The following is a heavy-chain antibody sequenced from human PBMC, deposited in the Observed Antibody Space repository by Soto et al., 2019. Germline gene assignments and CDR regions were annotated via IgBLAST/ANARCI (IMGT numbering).Heavy chain of an antibody. J-gene: IGHJ6*02. CDR1: GFTFNSYI. Sequence: EVQLVESGGGLVKPGGSLRLSCAASGFTFNSYIMNWVRQAPGKGLEWVSSISGSQNYIYYADSVKGRFTISRDNAKNSLDLQMSSLTAEDTAVYYCARLNSSFYSYGWDYYGMDVWGQGTTVTVSS. CDR3: ARLNSSFYSYGWDYYGMDV. D-gene: IGHD3-22*01. V-gene: IGHV3-21*01. CDR2: ISGSQNYI.